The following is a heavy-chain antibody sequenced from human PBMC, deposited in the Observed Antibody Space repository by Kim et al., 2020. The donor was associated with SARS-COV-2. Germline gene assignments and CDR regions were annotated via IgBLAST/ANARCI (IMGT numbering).Heavy chain of an antibody. D-gene: IGHD7-27*01. J-gene: IGHJ6*02. CDR1: GGSVSSGSYY. CDR2: IYYSGST. CDR3: ARAKFYWGSSLYYYYGMDV. Sequence: SETLSLTCTVSGGSVSSGSYYWSWIRQPPGKGLEWIGYIYYSGSTNYNPSLKSRVTISVDTSKNQFSLKLSSVTAADTAVYYCARAKFYWGSSLYYYYGMDVWGQGTTVTVSS. V-gene: IGHV4-61*01.